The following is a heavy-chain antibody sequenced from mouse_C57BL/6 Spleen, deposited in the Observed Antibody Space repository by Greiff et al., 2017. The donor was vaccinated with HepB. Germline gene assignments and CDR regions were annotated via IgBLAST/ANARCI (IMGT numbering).Heavy chain of an antibody. J-gene: IGHJ2*01. CDR2: IRSKSNNYAT. V-gene: IGHV10-1*01. CDR1: GFSFNTYA. D-gene: IGHD2-1*01. Sequence: DVKLVESGGGLVQPKGSLKLSCAASGFSFNTYAMNWVRQAPGKGLEWVARIRSKSNNYATYYADSVKDRFTISRDDSESMLYLQMNNLKTEDTAMYYCVRHRGNGHFDYWGQGTTLTVSS. CDR3: VRHRGNGHFDY.